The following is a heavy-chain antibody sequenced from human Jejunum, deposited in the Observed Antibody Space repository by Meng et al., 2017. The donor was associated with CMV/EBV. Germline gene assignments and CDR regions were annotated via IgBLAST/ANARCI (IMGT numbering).Heavy chain of an antibody. Sequence: SSGYYWGWLRPPPGKGLAWIGNISYSGTTSYTPSLQSRVVISVDTSRNQFSLKLSSVTAADTAVYYCARAPYNYFDSSGDPPDYWGQGTLVTVSS. J-gene: IGHJ4*02. CDR3: ARAPYNYFDSSGDPPDY. V-gene: IGHV4-39*07. CDR1: SSGYY. D-gene: IGHD3-22*01. CDR2: ISYSGTT.